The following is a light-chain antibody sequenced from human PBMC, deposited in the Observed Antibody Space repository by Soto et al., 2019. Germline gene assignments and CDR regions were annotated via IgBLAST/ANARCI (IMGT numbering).Light chain of an antibody. V-gene: IGLV2-14*01. CDR1: SSDVGGYNY. Sequence: SGLAQPASVSGSPGQSITISCTGTSSDVGGYNYVSWYQHHPGKAPKLMIYEVSNRPSGVSNRFSGSKSGNTASLTISGLQAEDEADYYCSSYTSSSTLYVFGTGTKVTVL. CDR3: SSYTSSSTLYV. CDR2: EVS. J-gene: IGLJ1*01.